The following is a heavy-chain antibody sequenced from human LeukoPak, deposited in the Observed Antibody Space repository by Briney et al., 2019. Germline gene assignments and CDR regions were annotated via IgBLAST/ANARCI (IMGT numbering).Heavy chain of an antibody. CDR1: GGSIGSSNYY. V-gene: IGHV4-39*01. D-gene: IGHD2-2*01. Sequence: SETLSLTCTVSGGSIGSSNYYWGWIRQPPGKGLEWIGHIFYSGNTYYNPSLRSRVTISVDTSKNQFPLHLSSVTAADTATYYCARRGITYSSSFFAFWGQGTLVTVSS. CDR3: ARRGITYSSSFFAF. CDR2: IFYSGNT. J-gene: IGHJ4*02.